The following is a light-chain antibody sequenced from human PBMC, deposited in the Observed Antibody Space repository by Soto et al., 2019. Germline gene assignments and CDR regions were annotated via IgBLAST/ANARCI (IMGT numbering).Light chain of an antibody. CDR3: SSYTSSSPCV. V-gene: IGLV2-18*02. CDR1: SSDVGSHNY. CDR2: EVS. Sequence: QSALTQSPSASGSPGQSVTISCTGTSSDVGSHNYVSWYQHHPGKAPKLMIYEVSKRPSGVPDRFSGSKSGNTASLTISGLQSEDEADYYCSSYTSSSPCVFGTGTKLTVL. J-gene: IGLJ1*01.